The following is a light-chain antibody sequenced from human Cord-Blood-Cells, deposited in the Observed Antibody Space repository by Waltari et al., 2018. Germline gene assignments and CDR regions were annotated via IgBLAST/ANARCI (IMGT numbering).Light chain of an antibody. CDR3: SSYTSSSTLV. J-gene: IGLJ3*02. CDR2: DVS. Sequence: QSALTQPASVSGSPGQSITLACTGTSSDVGGYKYVSWYQQHPGKAPQLMNYDVSNRPSGVSNPFLSSKPRNTASLTISGLQADDAADYYCSSYTSSSTLVFCGGPKLTVL. CDR1: SSDVGGYKY. V-gene: IGLV2-14*03.